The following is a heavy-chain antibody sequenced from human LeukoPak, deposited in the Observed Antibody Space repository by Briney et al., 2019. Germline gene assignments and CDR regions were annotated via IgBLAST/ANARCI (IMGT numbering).Heavy chain of an antibody. Sequence: SVKVSCKASGGTFSSYAISWVRQPPGQGLEWMGGIIPIFGTANYAQKFQGRVTITADESTSTAYMELSSLRSEDTAVYYCASSPFWIAAAGVYWYFDLWGRGTLVTVSS. CDR2: IIPIFGTA. CDR3: ASSPFWIAAAGVYWYFDL. V-gene: IGHV1-69*13. CDR1: GGTFSSYA. J-gene: IGHJ2*01. D-gene: IGHD6-13*01.